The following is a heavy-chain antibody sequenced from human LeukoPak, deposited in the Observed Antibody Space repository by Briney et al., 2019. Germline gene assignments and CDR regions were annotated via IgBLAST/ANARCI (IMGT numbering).Heavy chain of an antibody. D-gene: IGHD2-2*01. J-gene: IGHJ4*02. CDR2: INHSGST. Sequence: SETLSLTCTVSGGSISSSSYYWGWIRQPPGKGLEWIGEINHSGSTNYNPSLKSRVTISVDTSKNQFSLKLSSVTAADTAVYYCNRGYCSSTSCYGDPGGDYWGQGTLVTVSS. V-gene: IGHV4-39*07. CDR1: GGSISSSSYY. CDR3: NRGYCSSTSCYGDPGGDY.